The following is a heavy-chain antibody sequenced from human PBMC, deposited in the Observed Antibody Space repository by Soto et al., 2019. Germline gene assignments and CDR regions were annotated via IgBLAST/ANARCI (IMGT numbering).Heavy chain of an antibody. V-gene: IGHV3-23*01. D-gene: IGHD3-22*01. CDR2: ISGSGGST. Sequence: LIXSWAYTGFTFSSYAMSWVRQAPGKGLEWVSAISGSGGSTYYADSVKGRFTISRDNSKNTLYLQMNSLRAEDTAVYYCAKDATITMIVVYYFDYWGQGTLVTVSS. CDR3: AKDATITMIVVYYFDY. J-gene: IGHJ4*02. CDR1: GFTFSSYA.